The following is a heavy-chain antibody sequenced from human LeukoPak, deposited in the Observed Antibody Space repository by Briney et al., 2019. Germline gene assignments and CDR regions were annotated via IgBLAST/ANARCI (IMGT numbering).Heavy chain of an antibody. CDR1: DDSISDYY. D-gene: IGHD3-3*01. CDR2: IYYSGST. J-gene: IGHJ6*03. CDR3: ARQSAIFALHYYYMDV. V-gene: IGHV4-39*01. Sequence: ASETLSLTCTVSDDSISDYYRGWIRQPPGKGLEWIGSIYYSGSTYYNPSLKSRVTISVDTSKNQFSLKLSSVTAADTAVYYCARQSAIFALHYYYMDVWGKGTTVTVSS.